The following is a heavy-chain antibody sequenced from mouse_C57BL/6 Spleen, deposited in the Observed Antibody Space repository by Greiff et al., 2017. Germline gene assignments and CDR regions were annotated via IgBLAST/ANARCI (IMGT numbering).Heavy chain of an antibody. D-gene: IGHD2-4*01. CDR1: GYAFSSSW. CDR3: ASRTIDYDSRDY. Sequence: VQLQQSGPELVKPGASVKISCKASGYAFSSSWMNWVKQRPGKGLEWIGRIYPGDGATNYNGMFNGQATLTADKSSSTAYMQLSILTSEDSAVYVCASRTIDYDSRDYWGQGTTLTVSS. V-gene: IGHV1-82*01. CDR2: IYPGDGAT. J-gene: IGHJ2*01.